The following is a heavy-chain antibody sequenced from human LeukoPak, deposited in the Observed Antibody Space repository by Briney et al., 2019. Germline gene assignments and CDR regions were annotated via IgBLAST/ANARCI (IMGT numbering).Heavy chain of an antibody. CDR1: GFTFSSHW. J-gene: IGHJ6*02. CDR2: INSDGSST. V-gene: IGHV3-74*01. CDR3: AKAAYYYYGMDV. Sequence: GGPLRLSCRVCGFTFSSHWIHCVRQAPGRGLVWVSRINSDGSSTSYADSVKGRFTISRDNAKNTLYLQMNSLRAEDTAVYYCAKAAYYYYGMDVWGQGTTVTVSS. D-gene: IGHD6-25*01.